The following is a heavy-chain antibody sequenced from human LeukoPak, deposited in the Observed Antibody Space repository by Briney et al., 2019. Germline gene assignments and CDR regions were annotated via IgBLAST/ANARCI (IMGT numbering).Heavy chain of an antibody. D-gene: IGHD6-13*01. CDR3: ARGGRQLGTFDY. J-gene: IGHJ4*02. Sequence: PSETLSLTCSVSGPSISNTIYYWAWVRQPPGKGLDWIGSTHYSGSTYYNPSLLSRVTISTDTSKNQFSLKLSSVTAADTAVYYCARGGRQLGTFDYWGQGTLVTVSS. CDR2: THYSGST. CDR1: GPSISNTIYY. V-gene: IGHV4-39*07.